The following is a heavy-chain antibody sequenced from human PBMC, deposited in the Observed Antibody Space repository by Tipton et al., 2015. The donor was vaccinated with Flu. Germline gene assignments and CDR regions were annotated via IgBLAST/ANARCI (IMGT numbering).Heavy chain of an antibody. Sequence: SLRLSCAASGFTVSSNYMSWVRQAPGKGLEWVSVIYSGGSTYYADSVKGRFTISRDNSKNTLYLQMNSLRAEDTTVYYCARDSPHSDSSGYYYEYWGQGTLVTVSS. D-gene: IGHD3-22*01. V-gene: IGHV3-53*01. CDR1: GFTVSSNY. J-gene: IGHJ4*02. CDR2: IYSGGST. CDR3: ARDSPHSDSSGYYYEY.